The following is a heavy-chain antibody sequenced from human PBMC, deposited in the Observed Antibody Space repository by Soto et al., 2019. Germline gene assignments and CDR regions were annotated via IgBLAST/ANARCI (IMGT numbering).Heavy chain of an antibody. Sequence: QVQLVQSGAEVKKPGSSVKVSCKASGGTFSSYAISWVRQAPGQGLEWMGGIIPIFGTANYSQKFQGRVTITADKSTSTADMELGRLRSEDTTVYYCARDGVGTAMALKWLDPWGHGTLVSGS. D-gene: IGHD2-21*02. V-gene: IGHV1-69*06. CDR3: ARDGVGTAMALKWLDP. J-gene: IGHJ5*02. CDR1: GGTFSSYA. CDR2: IIPIFGTA.